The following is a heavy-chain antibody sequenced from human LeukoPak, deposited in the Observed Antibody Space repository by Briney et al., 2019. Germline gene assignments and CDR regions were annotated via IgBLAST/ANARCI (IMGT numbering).Heavy chain of an antibody. J-gene: IGHJ4*02. CDR3: ARFSPRAMGNYLDF. CDR2: IYYSGST. Sequence: SETLSLTCTVSGGSISRYYWSWIRQPPGKGLEWIGYIYYSGSTNYNPSLKSRVTISVDTSKNQFSLKLSSVTAADTAVYYCARFSPRAMGNYLDFWGQGTLVTVSS. V-gene: IGHV4-59*01. CDR1: GGSISRYY. D-gene: IGHD7-27*01.